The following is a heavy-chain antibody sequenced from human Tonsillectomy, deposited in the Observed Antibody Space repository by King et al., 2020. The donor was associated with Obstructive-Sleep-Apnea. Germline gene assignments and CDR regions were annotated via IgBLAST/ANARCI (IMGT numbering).Heavy chain of an antibody. CDR3: ARKEETYTNWFDP. D-gene: IGHD4-11*01. J-gene: IGHJ5*02. V-gene: IGHV3-48*04. Sequence: LVESGGGLVQPGGSLRLSCAASGFPFSSYSMIWVRQAPGKGLEWISYISSSGSAIFHADSVKGRFTISRDNAKSSLYLQMNSLRAEDTAVYYCARKEETYTNWFDPWGQGTLVTVSS. CDR2: ISSSGSAI. CDR1: GFPFSSYS.